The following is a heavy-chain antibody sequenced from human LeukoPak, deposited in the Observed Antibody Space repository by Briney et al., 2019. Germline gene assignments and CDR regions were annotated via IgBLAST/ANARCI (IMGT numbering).Heavy chain of an antibody. V-gene: IGHV1-24*01. Sequence: ASVKVSCKVSGYTLTELSMHWVRQAPGRGLEWMGGFDPEDGETIYAQKFQGRVTMTEDTSTDTAYMELSSLRSEDMAVYYCATDLIVGSYYFDYWGQGTLVTVSS. CDR3: ATDLIVGSYYFDY. J-gene: IGHJ4*02. CDR2: FDPEDGET. CDR1: GYTLTELS. D-gene: IGHD1-26*01.